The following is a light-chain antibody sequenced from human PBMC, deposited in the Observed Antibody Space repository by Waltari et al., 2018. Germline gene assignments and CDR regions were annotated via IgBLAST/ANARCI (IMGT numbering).Light chain of an antibody. CDR3: ASYTSSRTVI. CDR1: GSDVGCYTF. CDR2: DVT. V-gene: IGLV2-14*01. J-gene: IGLJ2*01. Sequence: QSALTQPASVSGSPGQSITISCTGTGSDVGCYTFFPWFQQHPGKAPKLMIYDVTQRPSGVSNRLSGSKSGNTASLTISGLQAEDEAEYCCASYTSSRTVIFGGGTKLTVL.